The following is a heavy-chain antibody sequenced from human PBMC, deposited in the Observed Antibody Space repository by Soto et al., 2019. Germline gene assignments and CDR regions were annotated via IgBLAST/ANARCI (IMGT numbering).Heavy chain of an antibody. V-gene: IGHV3-33*01. CDR2: IWYDGSNK. D-gene: IGHD4-17*01. CDR1: GFTFSSYG. J-gene: IGHJ6*01. CDR3: ARNQEHYGDDGLGYYYYGMDV. Sequence: QVQLVESGGGVVQPGRSLRLSCAASGFTFSSYGMHWVRQAPGKGLEWVAVIWYDGSNKYYADSVKGRFTISRDNSKNTLYLQMNSLRAEDTAVYYCARNQEHYGDDGLGYYYYGMDVW.